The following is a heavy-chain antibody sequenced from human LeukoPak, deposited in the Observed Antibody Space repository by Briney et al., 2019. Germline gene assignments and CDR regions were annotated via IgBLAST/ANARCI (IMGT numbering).Heavy chain of an antibody. CDR2: MSPDGSAT. CDR3: ARDMWGTFDY. CDR1: GFTFRDFW. Sequence: PGGSLRLSCAASGFTFRDFWMHWVRHVPGKGPVWVSRMSPDGSATYYADSVKGRFTISRDNAENTIYLQMSSLRAEDTAVYYCARDMWGTFDYWGQGALVTVSS. V-gene: IGHV3-74*01. J-gene: IGHJ4*02. D-gene: IGHD7-27*01.